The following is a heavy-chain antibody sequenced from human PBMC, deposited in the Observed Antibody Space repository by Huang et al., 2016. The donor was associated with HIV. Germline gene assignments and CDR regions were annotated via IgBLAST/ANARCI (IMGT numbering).Heavy chain of an antibody. CDR3: ARGPIRFLAWLLNFDY. J-gene: IGHJ4*02. Sequence: QILLIESGGGVVQPGRSLRLSCADSGFTFSSYGMHWVRQAPGKGLEWVAVISYDEDNKYYADSVRGRFTISRDNSKNTLYLQMNSLRIEDTAVYYCARGPIRFLAWLLNFDYWGQGALVTVSS. D-gene: IGHD3-3*01. V-gene: IGHV3-30*03. CDR2: ISYDEDNK. CDR1: GFTFSSYG.